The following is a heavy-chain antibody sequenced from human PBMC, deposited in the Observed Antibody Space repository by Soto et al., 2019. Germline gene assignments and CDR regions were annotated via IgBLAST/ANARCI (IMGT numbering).Heavy chain of an antibody. J-gene: IGHJ6*02. CDR1: GGSFTSNY. CDR3: ARGNFYYGLDV. CDR2: ISHSGGP. V-gene: IGHV4-34*01. Sequence: SETLSLTCAVYGGSFTSNYWSWIRQPPGKGLEWIGEISHSGGPSYNPSLKSRVTISVATSKNQFSLKLSSVTAADTAVYYCARGNFYYGLDVWGQGTTVTVSS.